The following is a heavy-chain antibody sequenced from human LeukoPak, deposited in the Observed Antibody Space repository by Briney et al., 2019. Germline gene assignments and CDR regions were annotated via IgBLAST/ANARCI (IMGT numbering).Heavy chain of an antibody. Sequence: SETLSLTCTVSGGSISSYYWSWTRQPPGKGLEWIGYIYYSGSTNYNPSLKSRVTISVDTSKNQSSLKLSSVTAADTAVYYCARDQSQNGRFDYWGQGTLVTVSS. D-gene: IGHD2-8*01. V-gene: IGHV4-59*01. CDR1: GGSISSYY. J-gene: IGHJ4*02. CDR2: IYYSGST. CDR3: ARDQSQNGRFDY.